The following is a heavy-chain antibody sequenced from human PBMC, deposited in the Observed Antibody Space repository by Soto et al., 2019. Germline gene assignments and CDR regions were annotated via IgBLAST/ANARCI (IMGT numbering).Heavy chain of an antibody. CDR2: ISATGGST. J-gene: IGHJ4*01. CDR1: GFTFSSYT. V-gene: IGHV3-23*01. CDR3: AKGFTRDCGGDCTGDT. D-gene: IGHD2-21*02. Sequence: GGSLRLSCAASGFTFSSYTMSWVRQAPGKGLEWVSGISATGGSTYYADSEKGRFTFSRDNSKNTLYLQMNSRRAEDTAVYYCAKGFTRDCGGDCTGDTWGQGTLVTVSS.